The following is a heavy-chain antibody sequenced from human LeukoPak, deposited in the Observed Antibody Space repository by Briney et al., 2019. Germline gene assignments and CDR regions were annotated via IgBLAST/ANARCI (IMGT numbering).Heavy chain of an antibody. CDR3: ARGHGKNYYGSGRMGY. J-gene: IGHJ4*02. Sequence: ASVRVSCKSSGYTFADYDINWVRQATGQGLEWMGWMNPNSGYTGYAQKFQGRVTMTMNTSLSTVYMELSSLTSEDTAVYYCARGHGKNYYGSGRMGYWGQGTLVTVSS. D-gene: IGHD3-10*01. CDR2: MNPNSGYT. CDR1: GYTFADYD. V-gene: IGHV1-8*02.